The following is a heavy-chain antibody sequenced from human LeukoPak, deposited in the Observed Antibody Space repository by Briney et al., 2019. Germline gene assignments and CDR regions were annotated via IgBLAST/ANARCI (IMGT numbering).Heavy chain of an antibody. CDR3: ARVDSSGYYVDY. J-gene: IGHJ4*02. CDR2: IYYSGST. D-gene: IGHD3-22*01. Sequence: SETLSLTCTVSGGSIRSYYWSWIRQPPGKGLEWIGYIYYSGSTNYNPSLKSRVTISVDTSKNQFSLKLSSVTAADTAVYYCARVDSSGYYVDYWGQGTLVTVSS. V-gene: IGHV4-59*01. CDR1: GGSIRSYY.